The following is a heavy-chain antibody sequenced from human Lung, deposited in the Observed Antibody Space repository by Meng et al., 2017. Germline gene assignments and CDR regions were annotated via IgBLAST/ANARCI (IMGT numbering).Heavy chain of an antibody. CDR3: ARGPTTMAHDFDY. CDR1: GGSFSDYY. V-gene: IGHV4-34*01. J-gene: IGHJ4*02. CDR2: INHSGST. D-gene: IGHD4-11*01. Sequence: QGPLQQGGAGRLKPSETLSLTCVVSGGSFSDYYWSGIRQPPGKGLEWIGEINHSGSTNYNPSLESRATISVDTSQNNLSLKLSSVTAADSAVYYCARGPTTMAHDFDYWGQGTLVTVSS.